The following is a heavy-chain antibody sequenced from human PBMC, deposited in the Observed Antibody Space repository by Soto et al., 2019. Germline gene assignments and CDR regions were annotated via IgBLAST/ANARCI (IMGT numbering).Heavy chain of an antibody. CDR2: ISAYNGNT. V-gene: IGHV1-18*01. CDR3: ARDTGYCTNGVCPKYFQH. CDR1: GYTFTSYG. D-gene: IGHD2-8*01. Sequence: ASVKVSCKASGYTFTSYGISWLRQAPGQGLEWMGWISAYNGNTNYAQKLQGRVTMTTDTSTSTAYMELRSLRSDDTAVYYCARDTGYCTNGVCPKYFQHWGQGTLVTVSS. J-gene: IGHJ1*01.